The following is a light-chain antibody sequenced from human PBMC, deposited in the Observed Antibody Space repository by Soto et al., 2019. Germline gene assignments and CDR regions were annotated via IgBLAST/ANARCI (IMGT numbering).Light chain of an antibody. J-gene: IGKJ2*01. CDR2: AAS. V-gene: IGKV3-20*01. CDR1: RSLSSSY. CDR3: RQQGT. Sequence: EIVLTQSPGTLSLSPGERATLSCRASRSLSSSYVVWYQQKPGQAPRLLIYAASRRATGIPDRFSGSGSATEYAPPISRLEPEDFAVYYCRQQGTFGQGTKLEIK.